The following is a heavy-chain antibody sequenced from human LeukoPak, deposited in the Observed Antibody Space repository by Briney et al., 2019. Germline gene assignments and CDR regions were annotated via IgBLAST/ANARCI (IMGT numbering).Heavy chain of an antibody. J-gene: IGHJ4*02. Sequence: WVRQPPGKGLEWIESIYYSGSTYYNPSLKSRVTISVDTSKNQFSLKLSSVTAADTAVYYCARHAGIGGSQRAPFFDYWGQGTLVTVSS. V-gene: IGHV4-39*01. D-gene: IGHD3-10*01. CDR3: ARHAGIGGSQRAPFFDY. CDR2: IYYSGST.